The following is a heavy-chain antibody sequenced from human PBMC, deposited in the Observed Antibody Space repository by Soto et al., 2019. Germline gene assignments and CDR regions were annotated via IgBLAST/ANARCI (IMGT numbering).Heavy chain of an antibody. Sequence: GGSLRLSCVASASGFIFSNFAMSWVRQAPGRGLEWVSGVSGSGGSKYYADSVKGRFTISRDNSRNTLYLQMDSLTAEETAVYYCAKHKQERPTADAFDVWGQGTMATVSS. V-gene: IGHV3-23*01. D-gene: IGHD1-1*01. CDR2: VSGSGGSK. CDR3: AKHKQERPTADAFDV. J-gene: IGHJ3*01. CDR1: GFIFSNFA.